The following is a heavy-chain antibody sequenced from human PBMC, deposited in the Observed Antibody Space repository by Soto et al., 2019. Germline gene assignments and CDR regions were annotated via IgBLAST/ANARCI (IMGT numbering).Heavy chain of an antibody. Sequence: QVQLVQSGAEVKKPGASVKFSCKSSGYSFTSYYIHWVRQAPGQGLEWMGIINPSSSTTHAQKLQGRVTMTRDTSTSAVYMELSHLRSEDTAVYYCARVGCSGGRCYAVDYWGQGTLVTVSS. D-gene: IGHD2-15*01. CDR3: ARVGCSGGRCYAVDY. CDR1: GYSFTSYY. V-gene: IGHV1-46*01. CDR2: INPSSST. J-gene: IGHJ4*02.